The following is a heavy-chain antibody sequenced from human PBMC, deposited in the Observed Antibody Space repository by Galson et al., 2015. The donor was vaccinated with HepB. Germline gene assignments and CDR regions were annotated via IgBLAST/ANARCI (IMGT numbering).Heavy chain of an antibody. CDR1: GFTFSSYG. D-gene: IGHD1-26*01. Sequence: SLRLSCAASGFTFSSYGMHWVRQAPGKGLEWVAVISYDGSNKYYADSVKGRFTISRDNSENTLYLQMNSLRAEDAAVYYCAKVKYSGSYGWGAFDIWGQGTTVTVSS. J-gene: IGHJ3*02. V-gene: IGHV3-30*18. CDR3: AKVKYSGSYGWGAFDI. CDR2: ISYDGSNK.